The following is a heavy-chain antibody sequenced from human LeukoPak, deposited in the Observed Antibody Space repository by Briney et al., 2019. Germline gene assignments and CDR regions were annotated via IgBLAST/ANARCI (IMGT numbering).Heavy chain of an antibody. Sequence: SVKVSCKASGGTFSSYAISWVRQAPGQGLEWMGGIIPIFGTANYAQKFQGRVTITADESTSTAYMELSSLRSEDTAVYYCARGACSGGSCYSELGDYWGQGTLVTVSP. J-gene: IGHJ4*02. CDR1: GGTFSSYA. D-gene: IGHD2-15*01. CDR3: ARGACSGGSCYSELGDY. V-gene: IGHV1-69*13. CDR2: IIPIFGTA.